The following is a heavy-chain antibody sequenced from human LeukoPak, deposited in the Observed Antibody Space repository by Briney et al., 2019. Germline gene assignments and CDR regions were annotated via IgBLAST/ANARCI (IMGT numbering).Heavy chain of an antibody. J-gene: IGHJ4*02. Sequence: GGSLRLSCAASGFTFTDYWMSWVRQAPGKGLEWVANIGQDGSNKFYVASVKGRFSISRDNAKNSVFLQMNNLRVEDTAIYYCATSRAAAGCGWGQGTLVTVSS. V-gene: IGHV3-7*03. D-gene: IGHD6-13*01. CDR1: GFTFTDYW. CDR3: ATSRAAAGCG. CDR2: IGQDGSNK.